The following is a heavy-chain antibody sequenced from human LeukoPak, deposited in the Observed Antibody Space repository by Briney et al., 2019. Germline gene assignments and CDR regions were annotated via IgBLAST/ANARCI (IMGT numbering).Heavy chain of an antibody. D-gene: IGHD6-6*01. CDR1: GFTFSSYA. CDR2: ISYDGSNK. J-gene: IGHJ4*02. Sequence: GRSLRLSCAASGFTFSSYAMHWVRQAPGKGLEWVAVISYDGSNKYYADSVKGRFTISRDNSKNTLYLQMNSLRAEDTAVYYCDPHDSSSHFWGQGTLVTVSS. V-gene: IGHV3-30-3*01. CDR3: DPHDSSSHF.